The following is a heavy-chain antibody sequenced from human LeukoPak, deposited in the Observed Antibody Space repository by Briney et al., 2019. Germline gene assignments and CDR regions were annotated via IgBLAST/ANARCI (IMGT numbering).Heavy chain of an antibody. Sequence: GASLKISCMGSGYSFNHYWIGWVRQMPGKGLEWMGIIYPLDSDSRYSPSFQGQVTISADKSISTAYLQWSSLKASDTAMYYCARGGNSVGPFDYWGQGTLVTVSS. V-gene: IGHV5-51*01. CDR1: GYSFNHYW. D-gene: IGHD4-23*01. J-gene: IGHJ4*02. CDR3: ARGGNSVGPFDY. CDR2: IYPLDSDS.